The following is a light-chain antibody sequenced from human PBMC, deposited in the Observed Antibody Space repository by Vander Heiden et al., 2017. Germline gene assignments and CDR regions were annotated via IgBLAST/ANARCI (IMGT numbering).Light chain of an antibody. Sequence: QSALTQPRSVSGSPGQSVTISCTGTNSDVGGYNYVSWYHQHPGKAPQLMIYDVSKRPSGVPDRFSGSKSGNTASLTIAGLQAEDEADYYCCSYAGSYTYVFGTGTKVTVL. CDR1: NSDVGGYNY. CDR2: DVS. J-gene: IGLJ1*01. CDR3: CSYAGSYTYV. V-gene: IGLV2-11*01.